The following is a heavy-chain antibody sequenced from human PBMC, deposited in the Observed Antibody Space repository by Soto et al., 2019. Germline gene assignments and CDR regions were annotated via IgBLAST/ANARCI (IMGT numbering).Heavy chain of an antibody. CDR1: GGSISSYY. J-gene: IGHJ2*01. D-gene: IGHD3-3*01. Sequence: SETLSLTCTVSGGSISSYYWSWIRQPPGKGLEWIGYIYYSGSTNYNPSLKSRVTISVDTSKNQFSLKLSSVTAADTAVYYCARVTLGYDFWSGYHPWYFDLWGRGTLVTVSS. CDR2: IYYSGST. V-gene: IGHV4-59*01. CDR3: ARVTLGYDFWSGYHPWYFDL.